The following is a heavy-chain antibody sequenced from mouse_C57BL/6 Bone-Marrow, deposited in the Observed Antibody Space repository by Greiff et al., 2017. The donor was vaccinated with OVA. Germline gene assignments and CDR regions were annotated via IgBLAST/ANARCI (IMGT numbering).Heavy chain of an antibody. CDR1: GFNIKDDY. CDR3: TTLFYDYDVGYFDY. CDR2: IDPENGDT. Sequence: EVKLQESGAELVRPGASVKLSCTASGFNIKDDYMHWVQQRPEQGLEWIGWIDPENGDTEYASKFQGKATITADTSSNTAYLQLSSLTSEDTAVYYCTTLFYDYDVGYFDYWGQGTTLTVSS. D-gene: IGHD2-4*01. J-gene: IGHJ2*01. V-gene: IGHV14-4*01.